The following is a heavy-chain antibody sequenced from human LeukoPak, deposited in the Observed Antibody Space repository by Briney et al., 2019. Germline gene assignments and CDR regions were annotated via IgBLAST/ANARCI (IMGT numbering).Heavy chain of an antibody. CDR1: GGSISSGGYS. D-gene: IGHD7-27*01. V-gene: IGHV4-30-4*07. CDR3: ARGGFVGGATGDLDY. J-gene: IGHJ4*02. Sequence: PSETLSLTCAVSGGSISSGGYSWSWIRQPPGKGLEWIGYIYYSGSTYYNPSLKSRVTISVDTSKNQFSLKLSSVTAADTAVYYCARGGFVGGATGDLDYWGQGTLVTVSS. CDR2: IYYSGST.